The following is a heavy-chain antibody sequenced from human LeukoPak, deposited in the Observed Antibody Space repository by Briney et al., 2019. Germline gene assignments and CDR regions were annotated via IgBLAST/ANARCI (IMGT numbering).Heavy chain of an antibody. CDR1: GYTFTGYY. J-gene: IGHJ4*02. CDR2: INPNSGGT. Sequence: GASVKVSCKASGYTFTGYYMHWVRQAPGQGLEWMGWINPNSGGTNYAQKFQGRVTMTRDTSISTAYMELSRLRSDDTAVYYCARDLGTYYYDSSGYLLWGQGTLVTVSS. D-gene: IGHD3-22*01. CDR3: ARDLGTYYYDSSGYLL. V-gene: IGHV1-2*02.